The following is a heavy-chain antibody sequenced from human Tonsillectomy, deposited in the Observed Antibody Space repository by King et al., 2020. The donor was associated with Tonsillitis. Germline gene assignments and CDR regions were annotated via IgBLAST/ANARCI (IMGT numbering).Heavy chain of an antibody. CDR1: GFTFRNYH. V-gene: IGHV3-21*06. J-gene: IGHJ3*02. D-gene: IGHD3-22*01. Sequence: VQLVESGGGLVRPGGSLRLSCATSGFTFRNYHMNWVRQAPGKGLEWVSSISSDSKYIYYADSLKGRLTISRANAKSSLYLQMDSLRAEDTAVYYCAKARGAGLYDTGRGAFDIWGQGTKVTVSS. CDR3: AKARGAGLYDTGRGAFDI. CDR2: ISSDSKYI.